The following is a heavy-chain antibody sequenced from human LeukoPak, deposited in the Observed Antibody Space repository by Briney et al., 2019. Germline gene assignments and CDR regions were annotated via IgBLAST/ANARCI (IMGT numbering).Heavy chain of an antibody. CDR3: ARDFVVATTQYYYYYGMDV. CDR2: ISSSSSYI. J-gene: IGHJ6*04. D-gene: IGHD5-12*01. V-gene: IGHV3-21*01. CDR1: GFTFSSYS. Sequence: GGSLRLSCAASGFTFSSYSMNWVRQAPGKGLEWDSSISSSSSYIYYADSVKGRFTISRDNAKNSLYLQMNSLRAEDTAVYYCARDFVVATTQYYYYYGMDVWGRGTTVTVSS.